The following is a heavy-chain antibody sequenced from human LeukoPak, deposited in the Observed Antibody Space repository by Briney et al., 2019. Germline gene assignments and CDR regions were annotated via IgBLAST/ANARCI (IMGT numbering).Heavy chain of an antibody. Sequence: GGSLRLSCGASGFTFSTYAMHWVRQAPGKGLEYVSSIGRDGSSTYYANSVKGGFTISRDNSKNTLFLQMGSLTPEDMAIYYCARCSLVRGTDYCSGSDYWGQGTLVTVSS. D-gene: IGHD4/OR15-4a*01. CDR3: ARCSLVRGTDYCSGSDY. CDR2: IGRDGSST. V-gene: IGHV3-64*01. CDR1: GFTFSTYA. J-gene: IGHJ4*02.